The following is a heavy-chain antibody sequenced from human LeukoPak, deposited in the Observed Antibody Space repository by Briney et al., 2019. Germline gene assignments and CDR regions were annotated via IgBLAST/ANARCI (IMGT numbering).Heavy chain of an antibody. CDR2: ISGSGGST. D-gene: IGHD4-17*01. Sequence: GGSLRLSCAASGFTFSSYAMSWVRQAPGKGLEWVSVISGSGGSTYYADSVKGRFTISRDNSKNTLYLQMNSLSAEDTAVYYCARGAGPYGDYRDYWGQGTLVTVSS. CDR1: GFTFSSYA. V-gene: IGHV3-23*01. CDR3: ARGAGPYGDYRDY. J-gene: IGHJ4*02.